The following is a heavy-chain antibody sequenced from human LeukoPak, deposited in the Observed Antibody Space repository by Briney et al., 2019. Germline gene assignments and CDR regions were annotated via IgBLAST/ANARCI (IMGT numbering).Heavy chain of an antibody. D-gene: IGHD6-19*01. CDR3: ARQWPSDAFDI. V-gene: IGHV4-59*01. J-gene: IGHJ3*02. CDR1: GGSFSGYY. Sequence: PSETLSLTCAVYGGSFSGYYWSWIRQPPGKGLEWIGYIYYSGSTNYNPSLKSRVTISVDTSKNQFSLKLSSVTAADTAVYYCARQWPSDAFDIWGQGTMVTVSS. CDR2: IYYSGST.